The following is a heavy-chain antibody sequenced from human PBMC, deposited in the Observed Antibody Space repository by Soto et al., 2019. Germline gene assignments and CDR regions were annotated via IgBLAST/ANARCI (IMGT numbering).Heavy chain of an antibody. CDR1: GYSFTSYW. V-gene: IGHV5-51*01. CDR3: ARRAKPRFNDYGDYHFEVYYYYMDV. Sequence: GESLKISCKGSGYSFTSYWIGWVRQMPGKGLEWMGIIYPGDSDTRYSPSFQGQVTISADKSISTAYLQWSSLKASDTAMYYCARRAKPRFNDYGDYHFEVYYYYMDVWGKGTTVTVSS. CDR2: IYPGDSDT. J-gene: IGHJ6*03. D-gene: IGHD4-17*01.